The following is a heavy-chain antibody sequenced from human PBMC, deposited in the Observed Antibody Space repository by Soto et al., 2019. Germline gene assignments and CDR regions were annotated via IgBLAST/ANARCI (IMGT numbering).Heavy chain of an antibody. CDR3: ARATASTIDY. Sequence: EVQLVASGGGLVQPGGSLRLSCAAFGFTFSDHYMDWVRQAPGKGLEWVCRTRNKANRYTTEYAASVKGRFTVSRDDSKNSLYLQMHRLKPEDTAVYYCARATASTIDYWGQGTLVTVSS. CDR2: TRNKANRYTT. D-gene: IGHD6-25*01. J-gene: IGHJ4*02. V-gene: IGHV3-72*01. CDR1: GFTFSDHY.